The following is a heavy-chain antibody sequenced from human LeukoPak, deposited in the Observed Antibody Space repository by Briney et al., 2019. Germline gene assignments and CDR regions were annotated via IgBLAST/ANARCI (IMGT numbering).Heavy chain of an antibody. CDR1: GYTFTSYY. D-gene: IGHD3-10*01. Sequence: ASVKVSCKASGYTFTSYYMHWVRQAPGQGLEWMGIINPSGGSTSYAQKFQGRVTMTRDMSTSTVYTELSSLRSEDTAVYYCARAHPGYFDYWGQGTLVTVSS. CDR3: ARAHPGYFDY. CDR2: INPSGGST. V-gene: IGHV1-46*01. J-gene: IGHJ4*02.